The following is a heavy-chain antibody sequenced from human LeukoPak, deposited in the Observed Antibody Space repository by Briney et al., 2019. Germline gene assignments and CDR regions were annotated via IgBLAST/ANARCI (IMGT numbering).Heavy chain of an antibody. D-gene: IGHD6-13*01. Sequence: PSETLSLTCGVSGMSLSDYWTWIRQPPGKGLEWIGEIYHSGSTNYNPSLKSRVTISVDKSKNQFSLKLSSVTAADTAVYYCVGSGYSSSWYTANWFDPWGQGTLVTVSS. J-gene: IGHJ5*02. CDR2: IYHSGST. CDR3: VGSGYSSSWYTANWFDP. CDR1: GMSLSDY. V-gene: IGHV4-34*01.